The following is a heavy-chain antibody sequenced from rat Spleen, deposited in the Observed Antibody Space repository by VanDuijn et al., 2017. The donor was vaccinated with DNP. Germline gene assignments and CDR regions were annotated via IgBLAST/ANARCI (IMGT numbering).Heavy chain of an antibody. CDR1: GYSITSNY. V-gene: IGHV3-1*01. CDR3: ARSVYY. CDR2: ISYSGST. J-gene: IGHJ2*01. Sequence: EVQLQESGPGLVKPSQSLSLTCSVTGYSITSNYWAWIRKFPGNKMEWMGYISYSGSTSYNPSLKSRISITRDTSKNQFFLQLNSVITEDTATYYCARSVYYWGQGVMVTVSS.